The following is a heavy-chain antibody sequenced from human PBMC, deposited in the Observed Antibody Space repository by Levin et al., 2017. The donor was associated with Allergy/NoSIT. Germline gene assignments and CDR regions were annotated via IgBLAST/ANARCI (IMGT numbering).Heavy chain of an antibody. CDR1: GGSISSGGYY. Sequence: SCTVSGGSISSGGYYWSWIRQHPGKGLEWIGYIYYSGSTYYNPSLKSRVTISVDTSKNQFSLKLSSVTAADTAVYYCARGWTEYCSSTSCYGNWFDPWGQGTLVTVSS. CDR2: IYYSGST. CDR3: ARGWTEYCSSTSCYGNWFDP. J-gene: IGHJ5*02. D-gene: IGHD2-2*01. V-gene: IGHV4-31*03.